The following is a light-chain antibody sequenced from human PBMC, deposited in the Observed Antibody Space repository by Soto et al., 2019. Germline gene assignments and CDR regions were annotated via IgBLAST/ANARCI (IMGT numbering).Light chain of an antibody. V-gene: IGLV2-8*01. CDR1: SSDVGGYNY. Sequence: QSALTQPPSASGSPGQSVTISCTGTSSDVGGYNYVSWYQQHPGKVPKLMIYEVSKRPSGVPDRFSGSKSGNTASLTVSGLQAEDEADSYCSSYAGGNVVFGGGTKLTVL. CDR3: SSYAGGNVV. J-gene: IGLJ2*01. CDR2: EVS.